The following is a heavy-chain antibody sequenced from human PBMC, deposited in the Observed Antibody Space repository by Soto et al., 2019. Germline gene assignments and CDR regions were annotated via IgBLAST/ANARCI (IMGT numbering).Heavy chain of an antibody. J-gene: IGHJ4*02. Sequence: SETLSLTCAVYGGSFSNNYWTWFRQPPGKGLEWIGEISPSGTTKYIPSLKSRGTISVDTPRKQFFLKVTSVSAADTAVYYCATSLWFGTQPEIWGPGTLVTVSS. CDR2: ISPSGTT. CDR1: GGSFSNNY. D-gene: IGHD3-10*01. CDR3: ATSLWFGTQPEI. V-gene: IGHV4-34*01.